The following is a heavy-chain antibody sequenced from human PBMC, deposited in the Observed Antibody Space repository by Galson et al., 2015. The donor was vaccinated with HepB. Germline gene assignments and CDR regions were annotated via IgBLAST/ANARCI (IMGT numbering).Heavy chain of an antibody. CDR1: GDSVSSNSAA. CDR2: TYYRSKWYN. Sequence: CAISGDSVSSNSAAWNWIRQSPSRGLEWLGRTYYRSKWYNDYAVSVKSRITINPDTSKNQFSLQLNSVTPEDTAVYYCARGVVVPAAILEPRFDPWGQGTLVTVSS. CDR3: ARGVVVPAAILEPRFDP. D-gene: IGHD2-2*02. J-gene: IGHJ5*02. V-gene: IGHV6-1*01.